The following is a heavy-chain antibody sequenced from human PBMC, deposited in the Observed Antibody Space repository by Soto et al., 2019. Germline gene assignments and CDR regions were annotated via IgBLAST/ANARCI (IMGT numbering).Heavy chain of an antibody. V-gene: IGHV3-21*01. D-gene: IGHD3-3*01. Sequence: LRLSCAASGFTFSSYSMNWVRQAPGKGLEWVSSISSSSSYIYYADSVKGRFTISRDNAKNSLYLQMNSLRAEDTAVYYCARSPIYDFWSGYVYYYYGMDVWGQGTTVTVSS. J-gene: IGHJ6*02. CDR2: ISSSSSYI. CDR3: ARSPIYDFWSGYVYYYYGMDV. CDR1: GFTFSSYS.